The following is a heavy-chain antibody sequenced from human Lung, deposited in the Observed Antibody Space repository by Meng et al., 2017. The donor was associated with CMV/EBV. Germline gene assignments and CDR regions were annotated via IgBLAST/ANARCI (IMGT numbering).Heavy chain of an antibody. CDR3: ARAYRAIDY. V-gene: IGHV3-7*01. J-gene: IGHJ4*02. CDR1: GFTLSSYW. Sequence: GESLKISCAASGFTLSSYWMSWVRQAPGKGLEWVANIKEDGSEKYYVDSVKGRFTISRDNAKNSLYVQMNSLRGEDTAVYYCARAYRAIDYLGQGTLVTVSS. CDR2: IKEDGSEK. D-gene: IGHD1-26*01.